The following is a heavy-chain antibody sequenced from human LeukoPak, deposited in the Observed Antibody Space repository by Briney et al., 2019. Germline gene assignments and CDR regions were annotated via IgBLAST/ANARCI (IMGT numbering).Heavy chain of an antibody. CDR3: ARRAVPAAPVDY. Sequence: PGESLKISCKGSGYSFTTYWIAWVRQMPGKGLEWMGIIYPGDSDTRYSPSFQGHVTISADRSISTAYLQWSSLKASDTAMYYCARRAVPAAPVDYWGQGTLVTVSS. CDR1: GYSFTTYW. CDR2: IYPGDSDT. J-gene: IGHJ4*02. V-gene: IGHV5-51*01. D-gene: IGHD2-2*01.